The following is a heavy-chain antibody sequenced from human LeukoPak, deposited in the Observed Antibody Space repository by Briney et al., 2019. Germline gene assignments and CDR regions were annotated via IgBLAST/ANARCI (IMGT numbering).Heavy chain of an antibody. V-gene: IGHV4-59*01. CDR1: SGSINNYY. Sequence: SETLSLTCTVSSGSINNYYWSWIRQPPGKRLEWIGFVNYSGSTNYKSSLKSRATISVDTSKNQFSLKLSSVTAADTAVYYCARVASRTTVVIPYAFDIWGQGTMVIVSS. J-gene: IGHJ3*02. CDR3: ARVASRTTVVIPYAFDI. D-gene: IGHD4-23*01. CDR2: VNYSGST.